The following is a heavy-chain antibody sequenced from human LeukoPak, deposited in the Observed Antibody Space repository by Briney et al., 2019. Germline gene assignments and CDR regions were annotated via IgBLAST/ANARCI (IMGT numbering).Heavy chain of an antibody. CDR3: ARATRDFWSGSFDY. Sequence: PSETLSLTCTVSGGSLSSYYWSWVRQPPGKGLEWIGYIYYSGSTNYNPSLKSRVTISIDTSKNQFSLKMSSLTAADTAVYYCARATRDFWSGSFDYWGQGTLVTVSS. CDR1: GGSLSSYY. V-gene: IGHV4-59*01. D-gene: IGHD3-3*01. CDR2: IYYSGST. J-gene: IGHJ4*02.